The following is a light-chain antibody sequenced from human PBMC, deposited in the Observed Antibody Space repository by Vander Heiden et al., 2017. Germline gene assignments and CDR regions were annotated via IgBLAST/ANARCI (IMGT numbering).Light chain of an antibody. V-gene: IGKV1-5*03. Sequence: DVQMTQSPSTLSASVGDRVTITCPASQSISSWLAWYQQKPGKAPKLLSYKASSLESGVPSRGSGSGSGTEFTLTIRSLQPDDFATYYCQQYNSYSLTFGQGTKVEIK. CDR1: QSISSW. CDR2: KAS. J-gene: IGKJ1*01. CDR3: QQYNSYSLT.